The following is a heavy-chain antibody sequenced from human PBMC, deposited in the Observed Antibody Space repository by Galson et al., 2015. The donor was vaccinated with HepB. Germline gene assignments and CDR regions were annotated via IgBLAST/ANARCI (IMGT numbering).Heavy chain of an antibody. J-gene: IGHJ3*02. D-gene: IGHD3-10*01. CDR1: GFTFSSYA. V-gene: IGHV3-23*01. Sequence: SLRLSCAASGFTFSSYAMSWVRQAPGKGLEWVPAISGSGGSTYYADSVKGRFTISRDNSKNTLYLQMNSLRAEDTAVYYCAKDYGEGDTPDAFDIWGQGTMVTVSS. CDR3: AKDYGEGDTPDAFDI. CDR2: ISGSGGST.